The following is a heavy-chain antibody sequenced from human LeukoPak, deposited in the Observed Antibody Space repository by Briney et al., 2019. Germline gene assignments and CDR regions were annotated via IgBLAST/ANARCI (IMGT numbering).Heavy chain of an antibody. CDR3: AVNPHVKLVPDYAPDQ. CDR2: INCNSGGT. V-gene: IGHV1-2*02. D-gene: IGHD4-17*01. Sequence: GASVKVSCKASGYTFTDYYMHWVRQAPGQGLEWMGWINCNSGGTNYAQKFQGRVTMTRDTSIRTAYMDLSRLRSDDTAVYYCAVNPHVKLVPDYAPDQWGQGTLVTVSS. J-gene: IGHJ4*02. CDR1: GYTFTDYY.